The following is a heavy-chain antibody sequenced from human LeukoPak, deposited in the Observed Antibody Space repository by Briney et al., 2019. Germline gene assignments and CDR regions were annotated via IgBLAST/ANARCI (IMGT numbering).Heavy chain of an antibody. J-gene: IGHJ4*02. CDR1: GFTFSSYG. CDR3: ARAAIRNFDY. Sequence: GGSLRLFCAASGFTFSSYGMNWVRQAPGKGLEWVSYISSSSSTIYYADSVKGRFTISRDNAKNSLYLQMNSLRAEDTAVYYCARAAIRNFDYWGQGTLVTVSS. CDR2: ISSSSSTI. V-gene: IGHV3-48*01.